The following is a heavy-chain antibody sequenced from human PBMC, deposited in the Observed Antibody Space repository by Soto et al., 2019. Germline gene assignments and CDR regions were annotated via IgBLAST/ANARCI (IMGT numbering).Heavy chain of an antibody. CDR2: INQDGSEK. Sequence: EVQLVESGGGLVQPGGSLRLSCAASGFTFNKYSMTWVRQAPGRGLEWVANINQDGSEKYYVDSVKGRFTTSRDNAKNSLYLQMNNLRAEDTAVYYCARPYSDWGQGTLVTVSS. J-gene: IGHJ4*02. CDR1: GFTFNKYS. D-gene: IGHD2-15*01. V-gene: IGHV3-7*03. CDR3: ARPYSD.